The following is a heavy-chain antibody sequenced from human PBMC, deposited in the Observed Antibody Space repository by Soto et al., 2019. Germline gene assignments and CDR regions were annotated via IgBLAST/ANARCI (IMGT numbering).Heavy chain of an antibody. Sequence: GGSLRLSCVASGFTFDTYALNWVRQAPGKGLEWVSAIGSSGSTYYADSVKGRFTISRDTPKKTLFLEMNSLIPDDTAFYYCAKTGMRKQWLAPSFDCWGQGMLVTVSS. CDR2: IGSSGST. J-gene: IGHJ4*02. CDR3: AKTGMRKQWLAPSFDC. D-gene: IGHD6-19*01. CDR1: GFTFDTYA. V-gene: IGHV3-23*01.